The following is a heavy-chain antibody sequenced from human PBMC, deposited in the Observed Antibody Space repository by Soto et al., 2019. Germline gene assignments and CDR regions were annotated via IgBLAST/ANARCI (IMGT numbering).Heavy chain of an antibody. Sequence: ASVKVSCKASGYTFTSYYMHWVRQAPGQGLEWMGIINPSGGSTSYAQKFQGRVTMTRDTSTSTVYMELSSLRSEDTAVYYCARVAVAARRTYWFDPWGQGTLVTVS. CDR3: ARVAVAARRTYWFDP. D-gene: IGHD6-6*01. CDR2: INPSGGST. V-gene: IGHV1-46*03. CDR1: GYTFTSYY. J-gene: IGHJ5*02.